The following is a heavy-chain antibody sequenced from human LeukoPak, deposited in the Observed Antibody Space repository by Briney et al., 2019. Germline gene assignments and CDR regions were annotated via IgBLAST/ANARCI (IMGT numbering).Heavy chain of an antibody. CDR1: GGSFSGYY. J-gene: IGHJ6*04. Sequence: PSETLSLTCAVYGGSFSGYYWSWIRQPPGKGLEWIGEINHSGSTNYNPSLKSRVTISVDTSKNQFSLKLTSMTAADTAVYYCARGDHYYYTMDVWGKGTTVTVSS. CDR3: ARGDHYYYTMDV. CDR2: INHSGST. V-gene: IGHV4-34*01.